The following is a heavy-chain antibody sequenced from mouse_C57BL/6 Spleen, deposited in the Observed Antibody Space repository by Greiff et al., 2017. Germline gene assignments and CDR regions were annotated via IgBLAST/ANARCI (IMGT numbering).Heavy chain of an antibody. CDR1: GYTFTSYW. J-gene: IGHJ2*01. CDR3: ARDYYGSLSFDD. D-gene: IGHD1-1*01. CDR2: IHPNSGST. Sequence: QVHVKQPGAELVKPGASVTLSCKASGYTFTSYWMHWVKQRPGQGLEWIGMIHPNSGSTNYNEKFKSKATLTVDKSSSTAYMHLSSLTSEDSAVYYCARDYYGSLSFDDWGTGTTLTVSS. V-gene: IGHV1-64*01.